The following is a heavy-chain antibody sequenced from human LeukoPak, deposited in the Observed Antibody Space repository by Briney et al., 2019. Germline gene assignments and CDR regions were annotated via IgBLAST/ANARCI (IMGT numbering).Heavy chain of an antibody. CDR1: GGSISSGGYY. CDR2: IYYSGST. J-gene: IGHJ4*02. Sequence: PSETLSLTCTVSGGSISSGGYYLSWIRQHPGKGLEWIVYIYYSGSTYYNPSLKSRVTISVDTSKNQFSLKLSSVTAADTAVYYCARWGQKSEAARGGYFDYWGQGTLVTVSS. CDR3: ARWGQKSEAARGGYFDY. D-gene: IGHD6-6*01. V-gene: IGHV4-31*03.